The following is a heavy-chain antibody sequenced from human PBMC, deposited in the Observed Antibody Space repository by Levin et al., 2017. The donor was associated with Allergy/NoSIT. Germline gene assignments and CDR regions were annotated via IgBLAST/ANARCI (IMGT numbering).Heavy chain of an antibody. Sequence: GESLKISCTASGFTFGDYAMSWFRQAPGKGLEWVGFIRSKAYGGITEYAASVKGRFTISRDDSKSIAYLQMNSLKTEDTAVYYCTRRIAAAHDAFDIWGQGTMVTVSS. CDR2: IRSKAYGGIT. J-gene: IGHJ3*02. CDR3: TRRIAAAHDAFDI. V-gene: IGHV3-49*03. CDR1: GFTFGDYA. D-gene: IGHD6-13*01.